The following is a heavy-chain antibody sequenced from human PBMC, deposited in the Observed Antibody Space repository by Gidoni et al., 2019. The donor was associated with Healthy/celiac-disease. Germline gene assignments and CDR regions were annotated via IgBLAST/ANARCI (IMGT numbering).Heavy chain of an antibody. CDR2: SNPNSGGT. Sequence: QVQLVQSGAEVKKPGASVKVSCKASGYTFTGYYMHWVRQAPGQGLEWMGWSNPNSGGTNYAQKFQGRVTMTRDTSISTAYMELSRLRSDDTAVYYCAREVLYPGGGIAVGIRVDWFDPWGQGTLVTVSS. J-gene: IGHJ5*02. D-gene: IGHD6-19*01. CDR3: AREVLYPGGGIAVGIRVDWFDP. V-gene: IGHV1-2*02. CDR1: GYTFTGYY.